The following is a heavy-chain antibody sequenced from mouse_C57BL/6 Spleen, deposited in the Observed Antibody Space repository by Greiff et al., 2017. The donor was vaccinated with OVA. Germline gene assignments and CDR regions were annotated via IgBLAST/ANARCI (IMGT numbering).Heavy chain of an antibody. CDR3: ARGSGSSYNYAMDY. D-gene: IGHD1-1*01. V-gene: IGHV5-12*01. CDR2: ISNGGGST. CDR1: GFTFSDYY. J-gene: IGHJ4*01. Sequence: EVQLVESGGGLVQPGGSLKLSCAASGFTFSDYYMYWVRQTPEKRLEWVAYISNGGGSTYYPDTVKGRFTISRDNAKNTLYLQMSRLKSEDTAMYYCARGSGSSYNYAMDYWGQGTSVTVSS.